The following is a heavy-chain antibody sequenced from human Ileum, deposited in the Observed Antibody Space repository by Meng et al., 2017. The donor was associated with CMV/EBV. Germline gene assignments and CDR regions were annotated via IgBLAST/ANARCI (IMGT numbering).Heavy chain of an antibody. V-gene: IGHV4-59*01. Sequence: GSLRLSCTVSGGSISSYYWSWIRQPPGKGLEWIGYIYYSGSTNYNPSLKSRVTISVDPSKNQFSLKLSSVAAADTAVYYCARVRMVRGAVFDYWGQGTLVTVSS. J-gene: IGHJ4*01. CDR3: ARVRMVRGAVFDY. CDR1: GGSISSYY. D-gene: IGHD3-10*01. CDR2: IYYSGST.